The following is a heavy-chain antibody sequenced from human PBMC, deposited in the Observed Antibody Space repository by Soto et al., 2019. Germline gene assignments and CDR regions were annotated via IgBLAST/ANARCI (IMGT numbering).Heavy chain of an antibody. CDR3: AKFGDYNWFDP. Sequence: HPGGSLRLSCAASGFTFSSYAMSWVRQAPGKGLGWVSAISGSGVTTYYADSVKGRFTISRDNSKNTLYLQMNSLRAEDTAVYYCAKFGDYNWFDPWGQGTLVTVSS. CDR2: ISGSGVTT. D-gene: IGHD3-16*01. CDR1: GFTFSSYA. V-gene: IGHV3-23*01. J-gene: IGHJ5*02.